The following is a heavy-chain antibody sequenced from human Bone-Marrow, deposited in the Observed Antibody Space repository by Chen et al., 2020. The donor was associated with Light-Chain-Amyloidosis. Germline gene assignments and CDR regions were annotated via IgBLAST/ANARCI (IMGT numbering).Heavy chain of an antibody. J-gene: IGHJ3*02. CDR3: AKDISYDDILPGYPADAFDI. D-gene: IGHD3-9*01. Sequence: WVRQAPGKGLEWVSTISGSGGSIYYGDSVKGRLTISRDNSKNALFLQMNSLRAEDTAVYYCAKDISYDDILPGYPADAFDIWGQGTMVTVSS. V-gene: IGHV3-23*01. CDR2: ISGSGGSI.